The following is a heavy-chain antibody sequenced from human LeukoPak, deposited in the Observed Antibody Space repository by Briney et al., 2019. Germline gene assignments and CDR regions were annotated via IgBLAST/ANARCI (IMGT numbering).Heavy chain of an antibody. D-gene: IGHD3-3*01. CDR1: GDSISGRAYY. V-gene: IGHV4-61*02. CDR3: SRERGFWSGYFRPRYFDY. Sequence: SQTLSLTCTVSGDSISGRAYYWSWIRQPAGKGLEWIGRIHSSGTPSYNPSLKSRVSISVETSKNQFSLKLSSLTAADTAVYFCSRERGFWSGYFRPRYFDYWGQGTLVTV. CDR2: IHSSGTP. J-gene: IGHJ4*02.